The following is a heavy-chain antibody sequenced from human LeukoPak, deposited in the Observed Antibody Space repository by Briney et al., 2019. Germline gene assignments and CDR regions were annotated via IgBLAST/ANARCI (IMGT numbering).Heavy chain of an antibody. CDR3: ARDFWSGSVGFDP. CDR1: GAAISTYF. CDR2: IYSSGST. J-gene: IGHJ5*02. V-gene: IGHV4-59*01. D-gene: IGHD3-3*01. Sequence: SETLSLTCTVSGAAISTYFWSWIRQSPGKGLEWIGYIYSSGSTKYNPSLKSRVTISVDASKNQFALTPRSLTAADTAVYYCARDFWSGSVGFDPWGQGTLVTVS.